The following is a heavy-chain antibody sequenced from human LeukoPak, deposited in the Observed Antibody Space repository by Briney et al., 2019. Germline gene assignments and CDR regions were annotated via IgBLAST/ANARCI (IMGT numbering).Heavy chain of an antibody. J-gene: IGHJ4*02. CDR1: GFTFSSYA. D-gene: IGHD3-16*02. CDR2: ISGSGGST. V-gene: IGHV3-23*01. Sequence: GGSLRLSCAASGFTFSSYAMNWVRQAPGKRLEWVSAISGSGGSTYYADSVQGRFTISRDNSKNTLYLLMNSLRGEDTAVYFCARAWGSYRYSNNYFDYWGQGTLVTVSS. CDR3: ARAWGSYRYSNNYFDY.